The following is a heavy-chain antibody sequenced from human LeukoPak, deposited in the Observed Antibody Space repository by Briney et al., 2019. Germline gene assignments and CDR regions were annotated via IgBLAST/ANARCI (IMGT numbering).Heavy chain of an antibody. CDR3: ARHRSCATTVTPAQNY. V-gene: IGHV4-39*01. J-gene: IGHJ4*02. CDR2: IYYSGST. D-gene: IGHD4-17*01. CDR1: GGSISSSSYY. Sequence: SETLSLTCTVSGGSISSSSYYWGRIRQPPGKGLEWIGSIYYSGSTYYNPSLKSRVTISVDTSKNQFSLKLSSVPAADTAVYYGARHRSCATTVTPAQNYWGQGTLVTVSS.